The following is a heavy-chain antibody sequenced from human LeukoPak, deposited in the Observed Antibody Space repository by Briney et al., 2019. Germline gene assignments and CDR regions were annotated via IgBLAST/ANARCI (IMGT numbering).Heavy chain of an antibody. CDR3: AKEGFMTTPDY. V-gene: IGHV3-30*18. D-gene: IGHD4-17*01. J-gene: IGHJ4*02. CDR1: GFTFSSYG. Sequence: GGFLRLSCAASGFTFSSYGMHWVRQAPGKGLQWVAVISYDGSNKYYADSVKGRFTISRDNSKNTLYLQMYSLRAEDTAVYYCAKEGFMTTPDYWGQGTLVTVSS. CDR2: ISYDGSNK.